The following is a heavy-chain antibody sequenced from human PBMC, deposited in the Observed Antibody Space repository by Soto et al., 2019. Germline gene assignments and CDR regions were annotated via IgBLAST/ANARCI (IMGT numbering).Heavy chain of an antibody. Sequence: SETLSLTCTVSGCSISSSSYYWAWVRQPPGKGLEWIGSIYYSGTTYYNPSLKSRVTISVDRSKNQFSLKLSSVTAADTAVYYCARVWTTGANWFDPWGQGTLVTSPQ. CDR3: ARVWTTGANWFDP. CDR1: GCSISSSSYY. D-gene: IGHD4-17*01. J-gene: IGHJ5*02. V-gene: IGHV4-39*07. CDR2: IYYSGTT.